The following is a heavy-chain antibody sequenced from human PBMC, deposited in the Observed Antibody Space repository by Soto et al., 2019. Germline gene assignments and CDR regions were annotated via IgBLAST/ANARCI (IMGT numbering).Heavy chain of an antibody. D-gene: IGHD3-22*01. J-gene: IGHJ1*01. CDR3: ARDGRPKYYYDSSEWVQH. CDR2: IIPIFGTA. Sequence: QVQLVQSGAEVKKPGSSVKVSCKASGGTFSSYAISWVRQAPGQGLEWMGGIIPIFGTANYAQKFQGRVTIPADESTSPAYMELSSLRSEDTAVYYCARDGRPKYYYDSSEWVQHWGQGTLVTVSS. CDR1: GGTFSSYA. V-gene: IGHV1-69*12.